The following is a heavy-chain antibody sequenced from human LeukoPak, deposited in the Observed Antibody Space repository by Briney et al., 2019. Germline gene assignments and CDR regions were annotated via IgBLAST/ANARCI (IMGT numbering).Heavy chain of an antibody. CDR1: GYTFTSYA. J-gene: IGHJ6*03. Sequence: ASVKVSCKASGYTFTSYAMNWVRQAPGQGLEWMGWINTNTGNPTYAQGFTGRFVFSLDTSVSTAYLQISSLKAEDTDVYYCARGKSYDLSYYYYMDVWGKGTTVTVSS. CDR2: INTNTGNP. CDR3: ARGKSYDLSYYYYMDV. D-gene: IGHD5-12*01. V-gene: IGHV7-4-1*02.